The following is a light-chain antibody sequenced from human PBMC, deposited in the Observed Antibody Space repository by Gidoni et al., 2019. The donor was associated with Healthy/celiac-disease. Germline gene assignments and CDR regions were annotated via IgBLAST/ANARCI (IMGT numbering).Light chain of an antibody. Sequence: IVMTQSPATLSVSPGERATLSCRASQSVSSNLAWYQQKTGQAPRLLIYGASTRATGIPARFSGSGSGTEFTLTISSLQPEDFAVYYCQQYNNWPPYTFGQGTKLEIK. J-gene: IGKJ2*01. CDR1: QSVSSN. CDR3: QQYNNWPPYT. CDR2: GAS. V-gene: IGKV3-15*01.